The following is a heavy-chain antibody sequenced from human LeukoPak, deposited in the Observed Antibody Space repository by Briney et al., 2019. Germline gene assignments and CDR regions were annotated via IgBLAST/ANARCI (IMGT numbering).Heavy chain of an antibody. D-gene: IGHD6-19*01. J-gene: IGHJ4*02. CDR2: IFGSGGPT. CDR1: GFPFSSFA. V-gene: IGHV3-23*01. Sequence: GGSLRLSCAASGFPFSSFAMGWVRQAPGKGLEWVSSIFGSGGPTYYADSVKGRFTISRDNSKNTLYLQLNSLSAEDTALYYCVKGDSSGWYWGQGALVTVSS. CDR3: VKGDSSGWY.